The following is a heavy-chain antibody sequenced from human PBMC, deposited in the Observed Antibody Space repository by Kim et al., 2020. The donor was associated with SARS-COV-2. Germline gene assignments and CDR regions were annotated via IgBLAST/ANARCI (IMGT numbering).Heavy chain of an antibody. V-gene: IGHV1-24*01. D-gene: IGHD7-27*01. CDR1: GYTLTELS. CDR3: ATSGRPDYWGIYYFDY. CDR2: FDPEDGET. J-gene: IGHJ4*02. Sequence: ASVKVSCKVSGYTLTELSMHWVRQAPGKGLEWMGVFDPEDGETIYAQKFQGRVTMTEDTSTDTAYMELSSLRSEDTAVYYCATSGRPDYWGIYYFDYWGQGTLVTVSS.